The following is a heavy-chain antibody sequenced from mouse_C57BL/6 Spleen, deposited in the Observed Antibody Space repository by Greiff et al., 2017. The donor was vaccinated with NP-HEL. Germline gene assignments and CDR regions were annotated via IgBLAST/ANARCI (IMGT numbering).Heavy chain of an antibody. D-gene: IGHD3-2*02. CDR1: GYTFTSYW. CDR2: IHPNSGST. Sequence: QVQLKESGAELVKPGASVKLSCKASGYTFTSYWMHWVKQRPGQGLEWIGMIHPNSGSTNYNEKFKSKATLTVDKSSSTAYMQLSSLTSEDSAVYYCARELRLGAEAMDYWGQGTSVTVSS. J-gene: IGHJ4*01. CDR3: ARELRLGAEAMDY. V-gene: IGHV1-64*01.